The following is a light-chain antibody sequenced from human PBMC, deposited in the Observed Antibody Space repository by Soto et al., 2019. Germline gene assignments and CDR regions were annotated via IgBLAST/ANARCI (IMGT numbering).Light chain of an antibody. Sequence: EIVMTQSPATLSVSPGERATLSCRASQSVSSNLAWYQQKPGQAPRLLIYGASTRATGIPARFNGSGSGTEFALTISSLQSKDFAVYYCQQYNNWHPWTFGQGTKVEIK. V-gene: IGKV3-15*01. J-gene: IGKJ1*01. CDR3: QQYNNWHPWT. CDR2: GAS. CDR1: QSVSSN.